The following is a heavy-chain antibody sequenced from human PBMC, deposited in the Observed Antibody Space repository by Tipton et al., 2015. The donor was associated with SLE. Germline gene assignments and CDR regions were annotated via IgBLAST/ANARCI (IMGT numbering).Heavy chain of an antibody. CDR2: VYYSGGT. CDR3: ARGPLAHYYQSSGPIDS. CDR1: GGSISSYY. Sequence: TLSLTCTVSGGSISSYYWNWIRQSPGKGLEWLGYVYYSGGTNYNPSVKSRVTISVDTSKNQFSLKLSSLTAADTAVYYCARGPLAHYYQSSGPIDSWGQGTLVTVSS. V-gene: IGHV4-59*08. J-gene: IGHJ4*02. D-gene: IGHD3-22*01.